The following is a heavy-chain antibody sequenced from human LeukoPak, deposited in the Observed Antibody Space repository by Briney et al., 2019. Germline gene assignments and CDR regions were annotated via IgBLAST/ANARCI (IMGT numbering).Heavy chain of an antibody. CDR2: IYYSGST. V-gene: IGHV4-30-4*08. CDR1: GGSISSGDYY. CDR3: ARRRDIVVVPAAPFDY. J-gene: IGHJ4*02. Sequence: SETLSLTCTVSGGSISSGDYYWSWIRQPPGKGLEWIGYIYYSGSTYYNPSLKSRVTISVDTSKNQFSLKLSSVTAADTAVYYCARRRDIVVVPAAPFDYWGQGTLVTVSS. D-gene: IGHD2-2*01.